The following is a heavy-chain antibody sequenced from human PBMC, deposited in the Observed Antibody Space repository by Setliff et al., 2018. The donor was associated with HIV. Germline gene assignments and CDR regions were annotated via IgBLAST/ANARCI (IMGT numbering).Heavy chain of an antibody. J-gene: IGHJ4*02. D-gene: IGHD2-15*01. CDR1: GFTFSSYS. CDR3: ARVMEDCINGNCYVFDY. Sequence: PGGSLRLSCAASGFTFSSYSMNWVRQAPGKGLEWVSYISGGSTSHMNYADSVKGRFTISRDNAKNSLYLQMNSLRAEDTAVYYCARVMEDCINGNCYVFDYWGQGTLVTVSS. V-gene: IGHV3-21*05. CDR2: ISGGSTSHM.